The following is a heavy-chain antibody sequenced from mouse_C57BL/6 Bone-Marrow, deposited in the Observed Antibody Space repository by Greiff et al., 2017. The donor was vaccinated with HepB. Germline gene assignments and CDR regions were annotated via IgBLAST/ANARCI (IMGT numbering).Heavy chain of an antibody. CDR2: ISYSGST. CDR3: ARRYYGSSYWYFDV. Sequence: VQLKQSGPGLAKPSQTLSLTCSVTGYSITSDYWNWIRKFPGNKLEYMGYISYSGSTYYNPSLKSRISITRDTSKNQYYLQLNSVTTEDTATYYCARRYYGSSYWYFDVWGTGTTVTVSS. CDR1: GYSITSDY. J-gene: IGHJ1*03. V-gene: IGHV3-8*01. D-gene: IGHD1-1*01.